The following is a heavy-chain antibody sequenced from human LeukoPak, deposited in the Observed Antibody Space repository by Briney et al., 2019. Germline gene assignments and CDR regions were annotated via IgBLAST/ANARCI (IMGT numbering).Heavy chain of an antibody. Sequence: GGSLRLSCAASGFTFSSYSMNWVRKAPGQGLDWVSYISSSSSTIYYADTVKGRFTISRDNAKNSLYLQMNSLRAEDTAVYYCASGGYDLDYWGQGTLVTVSS. J-gene: IGHJ4*02. D-gene: IGHD2-15*01. CDR1: GFTFSSYS. V-gene: IGHV3-48*04. CDR3: ASGGYDLDY. CDR2: ISSSSSTI.